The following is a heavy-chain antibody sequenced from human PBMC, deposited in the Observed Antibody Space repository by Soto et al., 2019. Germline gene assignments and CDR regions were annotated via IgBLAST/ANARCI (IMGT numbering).Heavy chain of an antibody. J-gene: IGHJ4*02. CDR2: ISTSHGYT. CDR1: GYTFTSYG. V-gene: IGHV1-18*01. D-gene: IGHD1-26*01. Sequence: QVKLVQSGAEVKKPGASVKVSCKAFGYTFTSYGITWVRQAPGQGLEWMGWISTSHGYTRYAQKVQGRVTMTRDTATSTAYRALRSLRSDDTAVYYCVKDRDLSGSHSGYWGQGSLVTVSS. CDR3: VKDRDLSGSHSGY.